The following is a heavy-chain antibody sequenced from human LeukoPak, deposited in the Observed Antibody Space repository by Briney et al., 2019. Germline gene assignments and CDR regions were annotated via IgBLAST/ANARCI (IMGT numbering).Heavy chain of an antibody. V-gene: IGHV3-33*01. Sequence: GGSLRLSCAASGFTFSNYGMHWVRQAPGKGLEWVAVIWSDGTTKNYADPVKGRFTISRDNSKNTLYLQMNSLRDEDTAVYYCATDRGLQPFDYWGQGTLVTVSS. CDR2: IWSDGTTK. CDR3: ATDRGLQPFDY. CDR1: GFTFSNYG. D-gene: IGHD5-24*01. J-gene: IGHJ4*02.